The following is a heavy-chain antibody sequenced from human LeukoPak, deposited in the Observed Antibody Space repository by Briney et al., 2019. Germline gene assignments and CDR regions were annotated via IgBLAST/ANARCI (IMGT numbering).Heavy chain of an antibody. J-gene: IGHJ4*02. Sequence: SETLSLTCAVSGTSFSAYYCNWIRQSLQKGVEWIGEINHRGETNYNPSLQSRVTMSVDTSKNQFSLRLTSLTAADTAIYYCARDPGIRGTALDYWGQGTPVTVSS. CDR1: GTSFSAYY. D-gene: IGHD1-7*01. CDR3: ARDPGIRGTALDY. V-gene: IGHV4-34*01. CDR2: INHRGET.